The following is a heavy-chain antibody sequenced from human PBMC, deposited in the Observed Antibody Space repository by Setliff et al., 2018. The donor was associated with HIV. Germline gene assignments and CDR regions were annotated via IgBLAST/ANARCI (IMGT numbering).Heavy chain of an antibody. V-gene: IGHV1-2*06. J-gene: IGHJ4*02. D-gene: IGHD6-6*01. CDR3: ARDRVAARLYFDY. CDR2: INPNSGGT. CDR1: GYTFTGYY. Sequence: GASVKVSCKASGYTFTGYYMHWVRQAPGQGLEWMGRINPNSGGTNYAQKFQGRVTMTRDTSISTAYMELSRLRSDDTAVYYCARDRVAARLYFDYWGQGTLVTVS.